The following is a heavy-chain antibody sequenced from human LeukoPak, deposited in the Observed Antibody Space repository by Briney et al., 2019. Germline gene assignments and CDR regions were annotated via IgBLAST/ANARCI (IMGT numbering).Heavy chain of an antibody. Sequence: GGSLRLSCAASGFTFSSYAMSWVRQAPGKGLEWVSTMGGSGASTYYADSGRGRFTISRDNSKNTLYLQMNSLGAEDTAVYYCAKAVCSSSSEYFQHWGQGTLVTVSS. D-gene: IGHD6-13*01. CDR1: GFTFSSYA. CDR2: MGGSGAST. V-gene: IGHV3-23*01. CDR3: AKAVCSSSSEYFQH. J-gene: IGHJ1*01.